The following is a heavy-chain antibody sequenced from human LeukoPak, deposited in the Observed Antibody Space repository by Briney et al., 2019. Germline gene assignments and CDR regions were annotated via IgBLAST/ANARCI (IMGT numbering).Heavy chain of an antibody. Sequence: GGSLRLSCAASGFTFSSYWMHWVRQAPGKGLVWVSRINSDGSSTSYADSVKGRFTISRDNAKNSLYLQMNSLRAEDTALYYCARSRDYYGSGSFDYWGQGTLVTVSS. CDR3: ARSRDYYGSGSFDY. CDR1: GFTFSSYW. D-gene: IGHD3-10*01. J-gene: IGHJ4*02. V-gene: IGHV3-74*01. CDR2: INSDGSST.